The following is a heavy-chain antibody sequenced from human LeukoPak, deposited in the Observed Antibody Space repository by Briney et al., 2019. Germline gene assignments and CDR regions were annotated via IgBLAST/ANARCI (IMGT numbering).Heavy chain of an antibody. J-gene: IGHJ4*02. V-gene: IGHV1-46*01. CDR3: ARGGDSPSSISGWYYCVY. Sequence: GASVKVSCKASGYTFTSYYMHWVRQAPGQGLEWMGIINPSGGSTNYAQKFQGRVTITTDESTSTAYMELSSLRYEDTAVYYCARGGDSPSSISGWYYCVYWGQGTLVTVSS. CDR2: INPSGGST. CDR1: GYTFTSYY. D-gene: IGHD6-19*01.